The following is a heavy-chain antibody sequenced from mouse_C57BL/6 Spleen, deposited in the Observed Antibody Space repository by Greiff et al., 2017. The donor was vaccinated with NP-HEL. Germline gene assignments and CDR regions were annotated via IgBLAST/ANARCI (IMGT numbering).Heavy chain of an antibody. CDR2: FYPGSGST. V-gene: IGHV1-62-2*01. D-gene: IGHD5-1-1*01. CDR1: GYTFTEYS. CDR3: GRHEDGYLYAMDY. Sequence: QVQLQQSGAELVKPGASVKLSCKASGYTFTEYSIHWVKQRPGQGLEWIGWFYPGSGSTNYNEKFKDKATLTADKSSSTVYLELSSLTSEDSAVCVSGRHEDGYLYAMDYWGQGTSVTVSS. J-gene: IGHJ4*01.